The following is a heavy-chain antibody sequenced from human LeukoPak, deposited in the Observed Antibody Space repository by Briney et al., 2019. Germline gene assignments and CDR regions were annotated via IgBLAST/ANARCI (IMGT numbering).Heavy chain of an antibody. D-gene: IGHD6-6*01. CDR1: GFTFSDYY. CDR3: ARGDSGSPRHYYYYGMDV. Sequence: GGSLRLSCAASGFTFSDYYMSWIRQAPGKGLEWVSYISSSGSTIYYAASVKGRFTISRDNAKNSLYLQMNSLRAEDTAVYYCARGDSGSPRHYYYYGMDVWGQGTTVTVSS. CDR2: ISSSGSTI. J-gene: IGHJ6*02. V-gene: IGHV3-11*01.